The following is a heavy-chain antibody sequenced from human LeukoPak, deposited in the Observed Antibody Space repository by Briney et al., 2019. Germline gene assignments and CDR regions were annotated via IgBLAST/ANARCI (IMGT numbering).Heavy chain of an antibody. D-gene: IGHD3-22*01. CDR3: AKTPDHRGYFAVFDY. CDR2: ISYDGSNK. V-gene: IGHV3-30-3*02. Sequence: FSSXAMHWVRQAPGKGLEWVAVISYDGSNKYYADSVKGRFTISRDNSNNTLFLQMDSLRAEDTAVYYCAKTPDHRGYFAVFDYWGQGTPVTVSS. CDR1: FSSXA. J-gene: IGHJ4*02.